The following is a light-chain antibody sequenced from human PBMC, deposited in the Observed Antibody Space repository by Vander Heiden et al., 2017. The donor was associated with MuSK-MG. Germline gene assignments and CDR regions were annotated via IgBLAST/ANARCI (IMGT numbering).Light chain of an antibody. Sequence: DIQMTQSPSTVSASVGDRVTITCRASQSVDTWLAWYQQKPGTAPNVLIYRASSLQSGVPARFSGSGSGTDFTLTITSLQPDDFATYYCQHYNTYYQTFGQGTRVEV. CDR3: QHYNTYYQT. CDR1: QSVDTW. V-gene: IGKV1-5*03. J-gene: IGKJ1*01. CDR2: RAS.